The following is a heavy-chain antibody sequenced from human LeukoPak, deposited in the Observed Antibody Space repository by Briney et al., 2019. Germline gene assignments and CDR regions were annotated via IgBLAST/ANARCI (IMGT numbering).Heavy chain of an antibody. J-gene: IGHJ4*02. CDR2: ISSSSSYI. V-gene: IGHV3-21*01. D-gene: IGHD6-13*01. CDR1: GFTFSSYS. CDR3: ASGAGLYSPDY. Sequence: TGGSLRLSCAASGFTFSSYSMHWVRQAPGKGLEWVSSISSSSSYIHYADSVKGRFTISRDNAKNSLYLQMDSLRAEDTGMYYCASGAGLYSPDYWGEVTLVTVSS.